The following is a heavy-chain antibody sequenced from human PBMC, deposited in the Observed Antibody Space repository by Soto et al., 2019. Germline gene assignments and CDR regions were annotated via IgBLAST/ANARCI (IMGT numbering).Heavy chain of an antibody. J-gene: IGHJ5*02. CDR3: ATDSTAVLKKVNWFDP. D-gene: IGHD2-8*01. V-gene: IGHV1-24*01. CDR2: FDPEDGET. CDR1: GYTLTELS. Sequence: ASVKVSCKVSGYTLTELSMHWVRQAPGKGLEWMGGFDPEDGETIYAQKFQGRVTMTEDTSTDTAYMELSSLRSEDTAVYYCATDSTAVLKKVNWFDPWGQGTRVTVSS.